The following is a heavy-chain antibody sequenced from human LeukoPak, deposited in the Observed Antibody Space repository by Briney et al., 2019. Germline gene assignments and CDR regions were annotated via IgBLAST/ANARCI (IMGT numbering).Heavy chain of an antibody. Sequence: PGGSLRLSCAASGSTFSDYFMSWIRQPPGKGLEWITYSSESGTAYSYAASVKGRFTISRDNAKNSLFLQMDSLRADDTALYYCVRGGERTGNSYFDLWGRGTLVTVSS. J-gene: IGHJ2*01. D-gene: IGHD2-8*02. CDR3: VRGGERTGNSYFDL. V-gene: IGHV3-11*04. CDR2: SSESGTAY. CDR1: GSTFSDYF.